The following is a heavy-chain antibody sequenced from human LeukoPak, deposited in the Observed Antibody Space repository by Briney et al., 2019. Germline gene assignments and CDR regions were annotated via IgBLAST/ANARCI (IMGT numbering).Heavy chain of an antibody. V-gene: IGHV3-33*01. D-gene: IGHD1-20*01. CDR1: GFTFSSYG. CDR3: ARYNWNDAGFDI. J-gene: IGHJ3*02. CDR2: IWYDGSNK. Sequence: GGSLRLFCAASGFTFSSYGMQWVRQAPGKGLEWVAVIWYDGSNKDYADSVKGRFTISRDNSKNTLYLQMNSLRAEDTAVYYCARYNWNDAGFDIWGQGTLVTVSS.